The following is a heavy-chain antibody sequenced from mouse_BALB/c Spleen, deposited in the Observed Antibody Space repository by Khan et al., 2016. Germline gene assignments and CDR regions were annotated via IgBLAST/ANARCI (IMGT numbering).Heavy chain of an antibody. CDR1: GYSITSHYS. V-gene: IGHV3-1*02. J-gene: IGHJ2*01. D-gene: IGHD3-1*01. Sequence: QLEESGPDLVKPSQSLSLTCTVTGYSITSHYSWHWIRHFPGNKLEWMGYIYYSGSTNYNPSLKSRISLTRDTSKNQFFLQLNSVTTEDTATYYCARSSSGYWYYFDYWGQGTTLTVSS. CDR2: IYYSGST. CDR3: ARSSSGYWYYFDY.